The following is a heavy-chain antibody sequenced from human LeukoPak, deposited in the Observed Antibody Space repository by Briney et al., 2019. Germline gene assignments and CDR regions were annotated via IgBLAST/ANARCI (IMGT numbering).Heavy chain of an antibody. CDR2: IKGKTDGGTT. J-gene: IGHJ4*02. CDR3: TTHYPDSGSCNY. CDR1: GFTFINAW. D-gene: IGHD1-26*01. V-gene: IGHV3-15*01. Sequence: GGSLRLSCAASGFTFINAWMTWVRQAPGKGLEWVGLIKGKTDGGTTDYAAPVKGRFIISRDDSKNTLYLQMDSLQTEDTAVYYCTTHYPDSGSCNYWGQGTLVTVSS.